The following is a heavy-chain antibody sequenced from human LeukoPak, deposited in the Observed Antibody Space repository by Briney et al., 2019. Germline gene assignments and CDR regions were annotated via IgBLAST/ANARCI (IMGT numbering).Heavy chain of an antibody. J-gene: IGHJ4*02. D-gene: IGHD6-13*01. CDR1: GDSFTSYW. V-gene: IGHV5-51*01. CDR3: ARHDYSWYAPFDY. Sequence: GESLKISCKGSGDSFTSYWIGWVRQMPGKGLEWMGIIYPGDSDTRYSPSFQGQVTISADKSTSTAYLQWSSLKASGTAMYYCARHDYSWYAPFDYWGQGTLVTVSS. CDR2: IYPGDSDT.